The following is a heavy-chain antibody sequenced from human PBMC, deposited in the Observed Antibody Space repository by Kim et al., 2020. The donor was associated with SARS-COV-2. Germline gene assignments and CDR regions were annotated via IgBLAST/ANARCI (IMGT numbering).Heavy chain of an antibody. D-gene: IGHD3-16*01. J-gene: IGHJ4*02. CDR2: GGYT. Sequence: GGYTYYADSVKGRFTISRDFSQNTLYLQVRSLRAGDTAVYYCARGGGYFDYWGRGTLVTVSS. CDR3: ARGGGYFDY. V-gene: IGHV3-23*01.